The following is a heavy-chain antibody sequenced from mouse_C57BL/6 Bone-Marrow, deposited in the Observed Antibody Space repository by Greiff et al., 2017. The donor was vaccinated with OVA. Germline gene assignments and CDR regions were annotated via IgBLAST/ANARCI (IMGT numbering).Heavy chain of an antibody. CDR2: IHPSDSDT. Sequence: QVQLQQPGAELVKPGASVKVSCKASGYTFTSYWMHWVKQRPGQGLEWIGRIHPSDSDTNYNQKFKGKATLSVDKSSSTAYMQLSSLTSEDSAVYYCAPEDYGYDLYAMDYWGQGTSVTVSS. CDR1: GYTFTSYW. CDR3: APEDYGYDLYAMDY. V-gene: IGHV1-74*01. J-gene: IGHJ4*01. D-gene: IGHD2-2*01.